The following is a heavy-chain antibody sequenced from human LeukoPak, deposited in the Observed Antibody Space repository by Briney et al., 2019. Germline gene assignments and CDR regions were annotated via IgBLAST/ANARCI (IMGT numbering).Heavy chain of an antibody. V-gene: IGHV3-7*01. CDR2: IKEDGSEQ. CDR1: GFTFSMHW. J-gene: IGHJ4*02. D-gene: IGHD3-16*02. CDR3: VRETVSVITDFDY. Sequence: PGGSLRLSCAASGFTFSMHWMTWVRQAPGKGLEWVANIKEDGSEQYYVDSIKGRSTISRDNAKNSLYLQMGSLRAEDTAIYYCVRETVSVITDFDYWGQGTLVTVSS.